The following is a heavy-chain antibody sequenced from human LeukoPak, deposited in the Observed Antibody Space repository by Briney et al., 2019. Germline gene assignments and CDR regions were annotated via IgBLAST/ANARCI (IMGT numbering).Heavy chain of an antibody. V-gene: IGHV4-34*01. CDR1: GGSFSGYY. CDR3: ARMRRTYSSSWYVGYFDY. J-gene: IGHJ4*02. D-gene: IGHD6-13*01. Sequence: SETLSLTXAVYGGSFSGYYWSWIRQPPGEGLEWIGEINHSGSTNYNPSLKSRVTISVDTSKNQFSLKLSSVTAADTAVYYCARMRRTYSSSWYVGYFDYWGQGTLVTVSS. CDR2: INHSGST.